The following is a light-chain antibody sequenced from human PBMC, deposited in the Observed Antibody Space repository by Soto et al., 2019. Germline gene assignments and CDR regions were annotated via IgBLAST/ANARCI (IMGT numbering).Light chain of an antibody. J-gene: IGKJ2*01. CDR1: QGISNH. CDR2: GAS. V-gene: IGKV1-27*01. Sequence: IQMTQSPSSLSASVGDRVTITCRASQGISNHLAWYQQKPGKVPQLLIYGASTLQSGVPSRFTGSGSGTDFTLTISSLQPEDVATYYCQKYNSAPDTFGQGTKLELK. CDR3: QKYNSAPDT.